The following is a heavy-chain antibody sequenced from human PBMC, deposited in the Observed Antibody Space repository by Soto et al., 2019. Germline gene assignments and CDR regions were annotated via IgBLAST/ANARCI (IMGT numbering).Heavy chain of an antibody. V-gene: IGHV5-10-1*01. CDR3: ARRRNPIVVVINGDRGDFDY. J-gene: IGHJ4*02. CDR1: GYSFTSYW. CDR2: IDPSDSYT. Sequence: PGESLKISCKGSGYSFTSYWISWVRQMPGKGLEWMGRIDPSDSYTNYSPSFQGHVTISADKSISTAYLQWSSLKASDTAMYYCARRRNPIVVVINGDRGDFDYWGQGTLVTVSS. D-gene: IGHD3-22*01.